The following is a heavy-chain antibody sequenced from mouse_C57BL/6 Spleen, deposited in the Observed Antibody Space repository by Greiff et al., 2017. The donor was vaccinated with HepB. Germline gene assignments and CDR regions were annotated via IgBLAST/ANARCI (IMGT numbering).Heavy chain of an antibody. Sequence: QVQLKQSGAELVKPGASVKISCKASGYAFSSYWMNWVKPRPGKGLEWIGQIYPGDGDTNYNGKFKGKATLTADKSSSTAYMQLSSLTSEDSAVYFCARVLTGDAYWGQGTLVTVSA. J-gene: IGHJ3*01. V-gene: IGHV1-80*01. D-gene: IGHD4-1*01. CDR2: IYPGDGDT. CDR3: ARVLTGDAY. CDR1: GYAFSSYW.